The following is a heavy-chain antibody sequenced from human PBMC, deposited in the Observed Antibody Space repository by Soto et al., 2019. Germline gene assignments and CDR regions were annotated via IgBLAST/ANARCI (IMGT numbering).Heavy chain of an antibody. CDR2: INAGNGNT. V-gene: IGHV1-3*01. Sequence: ASVKVSCKASGYTFTSYAMHWVRQAPGQRLEWMGWINAGNGNTKYSQKFQGRVTITRDTSASTTYMELSSLRSEDTAVYYCARELPPTVAAAGPYYYYGMDVWGQGTTVTVSS. CDR3: ARELPPTVAAAGPYYYYGMDV. CDR1: GYTFTSYA. J-gene: IGHJ6*02. D-gene: IGHD6-13*01.